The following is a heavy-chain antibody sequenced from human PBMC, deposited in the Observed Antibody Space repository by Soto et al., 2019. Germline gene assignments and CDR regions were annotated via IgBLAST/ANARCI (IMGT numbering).Heavy chain of an antibody. J-gene: IGHJ3*02. CDR3: AKGSCSSSGCYNAFDI. CDR1: GFTFSNSW. Sequence: PGGSLRLSCATSGFTFSNSWMSWFRQAPGKGLEWVSAISGSGGSTYYADSVKGRFTISRDNSKNTLYLQMNSLRAEDTAVYYCAKGSCSSSGCYNAFDIWGQGTMVTVSS. D-gene: IGHD2-2*01. CDR2: ISGSGGST. V-gene: IGHV3-23*01.